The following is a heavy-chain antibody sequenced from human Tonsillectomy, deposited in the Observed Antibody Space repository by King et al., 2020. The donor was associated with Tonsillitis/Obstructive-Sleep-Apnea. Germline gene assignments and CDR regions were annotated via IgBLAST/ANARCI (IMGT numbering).Heavy chain of an antibody. Sequence: QLQESGPGLVKPSETLSLTCTVSGGSISSYYWSWIRQPPGKGLEWIGYIYYSGSTNYNPSLQSRVTISVDTSKNQFSLKLSSVTAADTAVYYCARERHGGVDFYYYYMDVWGKGTTVTVSS. CDR3: ARERHGGVDFYYYYMDV. J-gene: IGHJ6*03. CDR1: GGSISSYY. V-gene: IGHV4-59*01. D-gene: IGHD2-8*02. CDR2: IYYSGST.